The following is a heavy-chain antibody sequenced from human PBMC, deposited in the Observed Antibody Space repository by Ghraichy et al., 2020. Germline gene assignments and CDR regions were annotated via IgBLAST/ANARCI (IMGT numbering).Heavy chain of an antibody. CDR2: IKSKSAGETI. CDR1: GFSLNNVW. D-gene: IGHD1-20*01. J-gene: IGHJ3*01. V-gene: IGHV3-15*01. Sequence: GGSLRLSCEASGFSLNNVWMTWVRQAPRKGLEWVGRIKSKSAGETIFYAASVEGRFTISRDDAKNTLFLQMNSLKTEDTAVYYCTSDSPKSHNWVSWESVNDAEDLWGQGTMVTVSS. CDR3: TSDSPKSHNWVSWESVNDAEDL.